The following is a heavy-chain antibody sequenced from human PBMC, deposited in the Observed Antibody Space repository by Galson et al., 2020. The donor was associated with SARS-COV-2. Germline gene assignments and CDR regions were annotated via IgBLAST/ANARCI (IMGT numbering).Heavy chain of an antibody. CDR1: GFTFSSYG. V-gene: IGHV3-33*01. D-gene: IGHD6-19*01. J-gene: IGHJ4*02. Sequence: GESLKISCAASGFTFSSYGMHWVRQAPGKGLEWVAVIWSDGSNKYYADSVKGRFTISRDNSKNTLYLQMNSLRAEDTAVYYCARDIAVADNDDYWGQGTLVTVSS. CDR2: IWSDGSNK. CDR3: ARDIAVADNDDY.